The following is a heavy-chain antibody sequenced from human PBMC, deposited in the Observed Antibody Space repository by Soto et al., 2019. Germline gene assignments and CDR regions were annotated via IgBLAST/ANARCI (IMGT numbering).Heavy chain of an antibody. CDR2: INHSGST. CDR1: GGSFSGYY. J-gene: IGHJ6*03. CDR3: ATHCSGGSCGPYYYYYMDV. V-gene: IGHV4-34*01. Sequence: SETLSLTCAVYGGSFSGYYWSWIRQPPGKGLEWIGEINHSGSTNYNPSLKSRVTISVDTSKNQFSLKLSSVIAADTAVYYCATHCSGGSCGPYYYYYMDVWGQGTTVTVSS. D-gene: IGHD2-15*01.